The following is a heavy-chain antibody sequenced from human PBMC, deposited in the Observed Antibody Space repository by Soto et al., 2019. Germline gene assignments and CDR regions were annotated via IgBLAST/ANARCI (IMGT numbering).Heavy chain of an antibody. D-gene: IGHD5-12*01. CDR3: AREWDFGYSGLVYYYYGMDV. Sequence: SETLSLTCTVSGGSISSYYWSWIRQPAGKGLEWIGRIYTSGSTNYNPSLKSRVTMSVDTSKNQFSLKLSSVTAADTAVYYCAREWDFGYSGLVYYYYGMDVWGQGTTVTVSS. V-gene: IGHV4-4*07. CDR2: IYTSGST. CDR1: GGSISSYY. J-gene: IGHJ6*02.